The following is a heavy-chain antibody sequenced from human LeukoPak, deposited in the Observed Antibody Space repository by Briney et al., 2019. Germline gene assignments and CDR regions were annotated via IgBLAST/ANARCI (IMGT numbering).Heavy chain of an antibody. J-gene: IGHJ3*02. CDR1: GFTFSSYA. Sequence: GGSLRLSCAASGFTFSSYAMSWVRQAPGKGLEWVSAISGSGGSTYYADSVKGRFTISRDNSKNTLYLQMNSLRAEETAVYYCAKDDDFWSGYLKAFDIWGQGTMVTVSS. CDR3: AKDDDFWSGYLKAFDI. CDR2: ISGSGGST. D-gene: IGHD3-3*01. V-gene: IGHV3-23*01.